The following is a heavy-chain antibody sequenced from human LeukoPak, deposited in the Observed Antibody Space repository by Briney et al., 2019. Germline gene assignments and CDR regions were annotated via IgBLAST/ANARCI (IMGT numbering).Heavy chain of an antibody. Sequence: ASVKVSCKASGYTFIAHYIHWVRQAPGQGLEWVGWVNPNTGYTKYAEKFKGRIIMTWETSSSTAYMELHRLTSDDTAVYYCATFWSIAGPFWGQGTLVSVSS. CDR1: GYTFIAHY. CDR2: VNPNTGYT. V-gene: IGHV1-2*02. CDR3: ATFWSIAGPF. J-gene: IGHJ4*02. D-gene: IGHD6-6*01.